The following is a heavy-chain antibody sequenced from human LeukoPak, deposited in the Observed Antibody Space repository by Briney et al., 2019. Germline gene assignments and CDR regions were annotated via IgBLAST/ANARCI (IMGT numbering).Heavy chain of an antibody. CDR2: VYTGGST. CDR1: GFTVSSNY. V-gene: IGHV3-53*01. J-gene: IGHJ4*02. D-gene: IGHD6-13*01. Sequence: PRGSLRLSCAASGFTVSSNYMTWVRQAPGKGLEWVSVVYTGGSTYSADSVKGRFTISRDNSKNTLYLQMNSLRAEDTAVYYCARGLAAAGLYFDYWGQGTLVTVSS. CDR3: ARGLAAAGLYFDY.